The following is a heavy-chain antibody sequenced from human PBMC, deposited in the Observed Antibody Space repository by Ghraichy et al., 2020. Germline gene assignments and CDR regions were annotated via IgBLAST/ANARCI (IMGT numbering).Heavy chain of an antibody. D-gene: IGHD3-22*01. J-gene: IGHJ4*02. CDR3: ARQIEDYYDSSAYFDY. V-gene: IGHV4-34*01. Sequence: ETLSLTCAVYGGSFSGYYWSWIRQPPGKGLEWIGEINHSGSTNYNPSLKSRVTISVDTSKNQFSLKLSSVTAADTAVYYCARQIEDYYDSSAYFDYWGQGTLVTVSS. CDR1: GGSFSGYY. CDR2: INHSGST.